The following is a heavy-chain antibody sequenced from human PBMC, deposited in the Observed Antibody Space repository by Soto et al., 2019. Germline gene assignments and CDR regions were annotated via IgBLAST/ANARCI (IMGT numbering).Heavy chain of an antibody. CDR3: ARESGDYSDSSGPINGYFDL. D-gene: IGHD3-22*01. J-gene: IGHJ2*01. V-gene: IGHV3-11*06. Sequence: QVQLVESGGGLVKPGGSLRLSCAASGFTFSDYYMSWIRQAPGKGLEWVSYISSSSSYTNYADSVKGRFTICRDNAKNSLYLQMNSLRAEDTAVYYCARESGDYSDSSGPINGYFDLWGRGTLVTVSS. CDR1: GFTFSDYY. CDR2: ISSSSSYT.